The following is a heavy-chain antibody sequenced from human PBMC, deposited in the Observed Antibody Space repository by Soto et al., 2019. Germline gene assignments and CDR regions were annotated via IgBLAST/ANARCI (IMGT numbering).Heavy chain of an antibody. CDR3: ARGRGSSGLNWFDP. J-gene: IGHJ5*02. CDR2: IYYSGST. V-gene: IGHV4-39*01. D-gene: IGHD6-19*01. Sequence: QLQLQESGPGLVKPAETMSLTCTVSGGAISSSSYYWGWIREPPGKVMEWIGSIYYSGSTYYNPSLKSRVTISVDTSKNQFSLKLSSVTAADTAVYYCARGRGSSGLNWFDPWGQGTLVTVSS. CDR1: GGAISSSSYY.